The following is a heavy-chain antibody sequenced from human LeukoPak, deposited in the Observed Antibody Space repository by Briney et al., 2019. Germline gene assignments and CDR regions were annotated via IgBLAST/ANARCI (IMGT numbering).Heavy chain of an antibody. CDR3: SEDVNGDYGL. V-gene: IGHV4-59*01. CDR1: GGPISNYY. J-gene: IGHJ4*02. D-gene: IGHD4-17*01. CDR2: IYYSGTT. Sequence: SETLSLTCTVSGGPISNYYWSWIRQIPGKGPEWIGNIYYSGTTNYNPTLKSRVTISVDTSKNQISLKQSPCTISNTSASYYSEDVNGDYGLWGQGTLVSV.